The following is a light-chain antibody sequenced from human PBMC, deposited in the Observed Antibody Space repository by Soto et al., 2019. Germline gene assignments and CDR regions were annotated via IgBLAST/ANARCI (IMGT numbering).Light chain of an antibody. Sequence: QSALTQPASVSGSPGQSITISCTGTSSDVGSYNLVSWYQQHPGKSPKLMIYEGSKRPSGVSNRFSGSKSGNTASLTISGLQAEDEADYDCCSYAGRVVFGGGTKLTAL. CDR1: SSDVGSYNL. V-gene: IGLV2-23*01. CDR3: CSYAGRVV. CDR2: EGS. J-gene: IGLJ2*01.